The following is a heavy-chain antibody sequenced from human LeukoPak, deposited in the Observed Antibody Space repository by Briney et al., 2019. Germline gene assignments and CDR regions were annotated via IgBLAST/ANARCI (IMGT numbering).Heavy chain of an antibody. Sequence: SETPSLTCTVSRGSTSRYFSGWVGEPPGKGLERSGYIYYSVGTTYNPPLKRRVAISVDTSKNQFSLKLSSVTAADTAVYYCARDLLLGYCSSTSCKGGYYYYGMDVWGQGTTVTVSS. J-gene: IGHJ6*02. CDR2: IYYSVGT. V-gene: IGHV4-59*08. D-gene: IGHD2-2*01. CDR3: ARDLLLGYCSSTSCKGGYYYYGMDV. CDR1: RGSTSRYF.